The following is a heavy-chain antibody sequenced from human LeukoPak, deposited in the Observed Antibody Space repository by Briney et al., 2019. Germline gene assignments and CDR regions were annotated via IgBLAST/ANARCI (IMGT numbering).Heavy chain of an antibody. CDR1: GFTFSDYW. CDR2: IDLAGEYT. CDR3: ASGNSHAFDI. V-gene: IGHV3-74*01. J-gene: IGHJ3*02. Sequence: GGSLRLSCAASGFTFSDYWMHWVRQTPGKGLVWVSRIDLAGEYTTYADSVKGRFTISRDNAKNTLYLQMNSLRAEDTAVYYCASGNSHAFDIWGQGTMVTVSS.